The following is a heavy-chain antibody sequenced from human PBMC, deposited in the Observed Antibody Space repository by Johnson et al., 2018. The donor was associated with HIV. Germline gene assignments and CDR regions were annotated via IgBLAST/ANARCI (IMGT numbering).Heavy chain of an antibody. CDR2: ISSSGSTI. V-gene: IGHV3-11*04. CDR1: GFSFSDYY. CDR3: TRQPDNFWSSDAFDI. Sequence: QVQLVESGGGLVKPGGSLRLSCAASGFSFSDYYMSWIRQAPGKGLEWVSYISSSGSTIYYADSVVKGRFTISRDNAKNSVFLQRNSLRVEDTAIYYCTRQPDNFWSSDAFDIWGQGTMVTVSS. D-gene: IGHD3-3*01. J-gene: IGHJ3*02.